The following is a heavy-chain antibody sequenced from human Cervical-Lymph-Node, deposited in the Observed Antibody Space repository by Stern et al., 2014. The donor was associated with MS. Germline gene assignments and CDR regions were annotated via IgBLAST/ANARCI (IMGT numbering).Heavy chain of an antibody. CDR1: GASITGGTYY. D-gene: IGHD1-14*01. V-gene: IGHV4-31*03. CDR2: IYFSDDT. J-gene: IGHJ3*02. CDR3: ARQPDRGLNDGFDI. Sequence: QVQLQDSGPGRVRPSETLSLTCTVSGASITGGTYYWRWIRQHTGKGLEWIGYIYFSDDTKYNPSLKSRVSISEDTSKNQYSLKLNSVTAADTAVYFCARQPDRGLNDGFDIWGPGTMVTVSA.